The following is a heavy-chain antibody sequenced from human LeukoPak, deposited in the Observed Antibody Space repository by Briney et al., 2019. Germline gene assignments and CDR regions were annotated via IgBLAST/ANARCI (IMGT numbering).Heavy chain of an antibody. V-gene: IGHV4-34*01. J-gene: IGHJ5*02. CDR1: AGSFSGYY. CDR3: AIRPLYSDFWSGLPPGLGFYR. D-gene: IGHD3-3*01. Sequence: PSETLSLTCAVYAGSFSGYYWSWLRQPPGNGLEGIGEINHSGSTNYNPSLKSRGTISVDTSKNQFSLKLSSVTAADTAVYYCAIRPLYSDFWSGLPPGLGFYRWGQGTLVTVAS. CDR2: INHSGST.